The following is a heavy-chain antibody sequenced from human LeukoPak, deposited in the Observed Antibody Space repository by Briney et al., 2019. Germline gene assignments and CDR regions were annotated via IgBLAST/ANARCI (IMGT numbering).Heavy chain of an antibody. CDR3: AKDYGGYGYSTDY. CDR1: GFTFSTYG. V-gene: IGHV3-30*02. Sequence: TGGSLRLSCAASGFTFSTYGMHWVRQAPGKGLAWVAFIRYDGSNKYYADSVKGRFTISRDNSKNTVFLQMNSLRAEDTAVYYCAKDYGGYGYSTDYWGQRTLVTVSS. D-gene: IGHD5-18*01. J-gene: IGHJ4*02. CDR2: IRYDGSNK.